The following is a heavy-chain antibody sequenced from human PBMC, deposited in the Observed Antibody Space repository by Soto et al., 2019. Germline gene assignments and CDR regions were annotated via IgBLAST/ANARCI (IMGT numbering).Heavy chain of an antibody. Sequence: QVQLVQSGAEVKKPGASVKVSCKASGYTFTSYGISWVRQAPGQGLEWMGWISAYNGNTNYAQKLQGRVTMTTDTSTSTAYMELRSLRSDDTAVYYCAREVYDFLSGYHIYGMDVWGQGTTVTVSS. CDR1: GYTFTSYG. J-gene: IGHJ6*02. CDR2: ISAYNGNT. CDR3: AREVYDFLSGYHIYGMDV. V-gene: IGHV1-18*04. D-gene: IGHD3-3*01.